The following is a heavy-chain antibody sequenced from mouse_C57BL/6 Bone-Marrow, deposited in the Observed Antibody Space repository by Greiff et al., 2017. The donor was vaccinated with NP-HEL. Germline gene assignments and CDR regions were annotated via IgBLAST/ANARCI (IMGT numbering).Heavy chain of an antibody. Sequence: VQLQQPGAELVQPGASVKMSCTASGYTFTSYWITWVKQRPGQGLEWIGDIYPGSGSTTYNETFKRKARLTVATSSNTAYMQLSSLTTEDSAGYDCARRGYYESDYWGQGTTLTVSS. CDR3: ARRGYYESDY. D-gene: IGHD2-3*01. CDR1: GYTFTSYW. V-gene: IGHV1-55*01. CDR2: IYPGSGST. J-gene: IGHJ2*01.